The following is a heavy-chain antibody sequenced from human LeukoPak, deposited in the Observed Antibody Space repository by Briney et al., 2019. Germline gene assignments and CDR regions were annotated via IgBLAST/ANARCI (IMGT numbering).Heavy chain of an antibody. CDR2: IYYSGST. CDR3: ARVPRSPGAFDI. Sequence: KPSETLSLTCTVSGGPISGYYWSWIRQPPGKGLEWIGYIYYSGSTNYNPSLKSRVTISVDTSKNQFSLKLSSVTAADTAVYYCARVPRSPGAFDIWGQGTMVTVSS. J-gene: IGHJ3*02. V-gene: IGHV4-59*12. CDR1: GGPISGYY.